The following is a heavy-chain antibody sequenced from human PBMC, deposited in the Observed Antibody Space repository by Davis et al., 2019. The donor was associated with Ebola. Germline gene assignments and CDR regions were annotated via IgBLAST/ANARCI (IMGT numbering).Heavy chain of an antibody. Sequence: ASVKVSCKASGYTFASYDINWVRQATGQGLEWMGWMNPNSGNTGYAQKFQGRVTMTRNTSISTAYMELSSLRSEDTAVYYCARDLDYSNLYYMDVWGKGTTVTVSS. J-gene: IGHJ6*03. D-gene: IGHD4-11*01. CDR3: ARDLDYSNLYYMDV. CDR2: MNPNSGNT. CDR1: GYTFASYD. V-gene: IGHV1-8*01.